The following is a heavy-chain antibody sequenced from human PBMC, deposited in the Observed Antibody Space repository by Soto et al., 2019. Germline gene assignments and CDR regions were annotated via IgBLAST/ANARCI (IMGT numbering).Heavy chain of an antibody. CDR3: AGGYYYFYYFDY. D-gene: IGHD3-22*01. Sequence: SETLSLTCTVSGGSISSGGYYWRWIRQHPGKGLEWIGYIYYSGSTYYNPSLKSRVTISVDTSKNQFSLKLSSVTAADTAVYYCAGGYYYFYYFDYWGQGTLVTVSS. V-gene: IGHV4-31*03. CDR1: GGSISSGGYY. CDR2: IYYSGST. J-gene: IGHJ4*02.